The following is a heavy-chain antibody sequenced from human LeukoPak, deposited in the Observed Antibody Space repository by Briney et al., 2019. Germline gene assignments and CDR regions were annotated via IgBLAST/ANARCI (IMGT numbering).Heavy chain of an antibody. Sequence: GGSLGLSCIASGFTLSNYDMTWVRQTPGKGLEYVSSIGSGGYTFYAGSVKGRFSISRDISQNTVYLQMNSLRAEDTAMYFCAKKLPGASYYFDFWGQGTLVTVSS. D-gene: IGHD7-27*01. CDR3: AKKLPGASYYFDF. CDR2: IGSGGYT. CDR1: GFTLSNYD. J-gene: IGHJ4*02. V-gene: IGHV3-23*01.